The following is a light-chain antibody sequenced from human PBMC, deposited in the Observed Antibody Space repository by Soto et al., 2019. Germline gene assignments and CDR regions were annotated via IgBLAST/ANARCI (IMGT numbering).Light chain of an antibody. CDR2: GNS. V-gene: IGLV1-40*01. Sequence: QSVLTQPPSVSGAPGQRVTISCTGSSSNIGAGYDVHWYQQLPGTAPKLLIYGNSNRPSGVPDRFSGSKSGTSASLAITGLQAEDEADYYCQSYDSSLSTYVFGTGTTVTVL. CDR3: QSYDSSLSTYV. CDR1: SSNIGAGYD. J-gene: IGLJ1*01.